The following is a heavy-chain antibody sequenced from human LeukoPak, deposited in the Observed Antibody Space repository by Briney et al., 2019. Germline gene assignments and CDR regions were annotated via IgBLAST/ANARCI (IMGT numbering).Heavy chain of an antibody. J-gene: IGHJ4*02. CDR1: GGSISSHY. CDR3: ARRSGILDSRDSRYYFDH. Sequence: SETLSLTCIVSGGSISSHYWSWIRQPPGKGLEYIGYIYYSGSTDYNPSLKSRVTISLDTSKNQFSLNLTSVTAADTAVYYCARRSGILDSRDSRYYFDHWGQGTLVTVSS. D-gene: IGHD3-22*01. V-gene: IGHV4-59*11. CDR2: IYYSGST.